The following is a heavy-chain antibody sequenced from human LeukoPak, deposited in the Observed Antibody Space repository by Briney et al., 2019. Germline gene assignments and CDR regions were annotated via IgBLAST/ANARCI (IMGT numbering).Heavy chain of an antibody. J-gene: IGHJ3*02. CDR3: ARDQEYSSSHISDAFDI. D-gene: IGHD6-13*01. CDR2: IYYSGST. CDR1: GGSISSGDYY. Sequence: SQTLSPTCTVSGGSISSGDYYWSWIRQPPGKGLEWIGYIYYSGSTYYNPSLKSRVTISVDTSKNQFSLKLSSVTAADTAVYYCARDQEYSSSHISDAFDIWGQGTMVTVSS. V-gene: IGHV4-30-4*01.